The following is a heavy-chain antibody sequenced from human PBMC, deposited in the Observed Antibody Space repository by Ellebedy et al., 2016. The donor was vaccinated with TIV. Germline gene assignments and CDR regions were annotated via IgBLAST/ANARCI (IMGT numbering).Heavy chain of an antibody. J-gene: IGHJ4*02. CDR1: GFTFSTYS. V-gene: IGHV3-48*02. D-gene: IGHD1-7*01. Sequence: GESLKISCAASGFTFSTYSMNWVRQAPGKGLEWVSYISSNSGNTYYADSVKGRFTISRDNAKNSLYLQMNSLRDEDTAVYYCARDENYVAEVIDYWGQGTLVTVSS. CDR3: ARDENYVAEVIDY. CDR2: ISSNSGNT.